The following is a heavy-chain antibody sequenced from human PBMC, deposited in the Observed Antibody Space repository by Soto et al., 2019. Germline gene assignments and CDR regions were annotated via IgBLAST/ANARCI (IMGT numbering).Heavy chain of an antibody. J-gene: IGHJ5*02. CDR3: ARGPAAYGDYTNWFDP. CDR2: LSPNSPNT. D-gene: IGHD4-17*01. Sequence: ASVKVSCKASGDTFTCYDKNWVRKAAGQGLEWMGWLSPNSPNTGYAQKFQGRVAMTRNTSISTAYMELSSLKSEDTAVYYCARGPAAYGDYTNWFDPWGQGTLVTVSS. V-gene: IGHV1-8*01. CDR1: GDTFTCYD.